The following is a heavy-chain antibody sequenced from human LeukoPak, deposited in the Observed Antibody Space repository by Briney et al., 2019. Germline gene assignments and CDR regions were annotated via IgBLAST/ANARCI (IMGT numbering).Heavy chain of an antibody. V-gene: IGHV1-8*01. J-gene: IGHJ6*02. CDR3: ASSKVRTVTTPYYYYYGMDV. CDR1: GYTFTSYD. D-gene: IGHD4-11*01. CDR2: MNPNSGNT. Sequence: ASVKVSCKTSGYTFTSYDINWVRQATGQGLEWMGWMNPNSGNTGYAQKFQGRVTMTRNTSISTAYMELSSLGSEDTAVYYCASSKVRTVTTPYYYYYGMDVWGQGTTVTVSS.